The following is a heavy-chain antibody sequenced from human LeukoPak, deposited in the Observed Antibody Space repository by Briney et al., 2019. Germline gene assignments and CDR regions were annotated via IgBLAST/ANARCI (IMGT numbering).Heavy chain of an antibody. CDR3: ARTIAVAKYFDY. CDR2: INPNSGGT. V-gene: IGHV1-2*02. Sequence: ASVKVSCKASGYTFTGYYMHWVRQAPGQGLEWMGWINPNSGGTNYAQNLQGRVTMTTDTSTSTAYMELRSLRSDDTAIYYCARTIAVAKYFDYWGQGTLVTVSS. D-gene: IGHD6-19*01. J-gene: IGHJ4*02. CDR1: GYTFTGYY.